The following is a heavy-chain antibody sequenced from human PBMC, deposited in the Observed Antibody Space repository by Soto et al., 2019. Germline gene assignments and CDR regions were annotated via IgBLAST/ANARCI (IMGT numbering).Heavy chain of an antibody. CDR3: ASDDEYSGNGMDV. J-gene: IGHJ6*02. CDR2: ILNDGSNR. V-gene: IGHV3-33*01. Sequence: QVPLVESGGGVVQPGRSLRLSCAASGFTFSNYGMHWVRQAPGKGLEWVAVILNDGSNRYHADSVKDRFTISRDNSKNMLYLQMNSLRAEDTAVYYCASDDEYSGNGMDVWGQGTTVTVS. CDR1: GFTFSNYG. D-gene: IGHD3-10*01.